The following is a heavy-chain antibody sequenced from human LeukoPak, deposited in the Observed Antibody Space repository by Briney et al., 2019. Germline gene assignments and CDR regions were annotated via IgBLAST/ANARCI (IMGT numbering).Heavy chain of an antibody. CDR1: GFTFSSYV. Sequence: GGSPRLSCAASGFTFSSYVMSWVRQAPGKGLEWVSGISGNGGSTYYADSVKGRLTISRDNSENTLYLHMNSLRPEDTAMYYCARDKSCTSTSCYGWYYDSWGQGTLVTVSS. V-gene: IGHV3-23*01. CDR2: ISGNGGST. CDR3: ARDKSCTSTSCYGWYYDS. D-gene: IGHD2-2*01. J-gene: IGHJ4*02.